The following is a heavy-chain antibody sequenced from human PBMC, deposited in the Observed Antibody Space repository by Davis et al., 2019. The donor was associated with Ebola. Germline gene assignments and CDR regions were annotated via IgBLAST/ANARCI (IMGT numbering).Heavy chain of an antibody. J-gene: IGHJ5*02. CDR3: ARHPVAASGRPNWFDP. CDR1: GYSFTTYW. D-gene: IGHD6-13*01. Sequence: GESLKISCQGSGYSFTTYWIGWVRQMPGKGLEWMGIIYPGDSDTRYSPSFRGQVTISADKSISTAYLQWSSLKASDTAIYYCARHPVAASGRPNWFDPWGQGTLVTVSS. CDR2: IYPGDSDT. V-gene: IGHV5-51*01.